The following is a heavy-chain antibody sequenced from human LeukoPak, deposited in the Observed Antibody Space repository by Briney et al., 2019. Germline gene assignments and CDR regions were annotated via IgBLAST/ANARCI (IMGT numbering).Heavy chain of an antibody. Sequence: SETLSLTCTVSGGSLSRGDYYWSWISQPPGKGLEWIGYIYYSGSTYYNPSLKSGDTISVNTSNNQFSLKLSSVTAADTAVYYCARLIGVQNAFDIWGQGTMVTVSS. CDR3: ARLIGVQNAFDI. D-gene: IGHD3-3*01. CDR2: IYYSGST. V-gene: IGHV4-30-4*08. J-gene: IGHJ3*02. CDR1: GGSLSRGDYY.